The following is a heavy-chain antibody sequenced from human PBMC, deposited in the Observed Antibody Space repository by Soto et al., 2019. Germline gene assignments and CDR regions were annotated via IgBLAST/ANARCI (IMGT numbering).Heavy chain of an antibody. V-gene: IGHV1-69*04. J-gene: IGHJ4*02. D-gene: IGHD3-22*01. CDR3: ARDGGYYYDSSGQLFDY. CDR2: IIPILGIA. Sequence: SVKVSCKASGGTFSSYTISWVRQAPGQGLEWMGRIIPILGIANYAQKFQGRVTITADKSTSTAYMELSSLRSEDTAVYYCARDGGYYYDSSGQLFDYWGQGTLVTVSS. CDR1: GGTFSSYT.